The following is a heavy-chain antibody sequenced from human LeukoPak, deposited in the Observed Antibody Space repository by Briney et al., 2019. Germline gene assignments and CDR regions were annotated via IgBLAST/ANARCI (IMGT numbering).Heavy chain of an antibody. V-gene: IGHV3-21*01. D-gene: IGHD5-24*01. CDR2: ISSTSSYR. J-gene: IGHJ4*02. CDR3: ASSTDGYNLGTGGVDH. Sequence: GGSLRLSCAASGFTFSSYSMNWVRQAPGKGLEWVSCISSTSSYRYYAGSVKGRFTVSRDNAKNSLYLQMNSLRAEDTAVYYCASSTDGYNLGTGGVDHWGQGTLVTVSS. CDR1: GFTFSSYS.